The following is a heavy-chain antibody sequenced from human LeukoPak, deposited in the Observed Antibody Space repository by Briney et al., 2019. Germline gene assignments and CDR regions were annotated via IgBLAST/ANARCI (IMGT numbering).Heavy chain of an antibody. D-gene: IGHD5-24*01. V-gene: IGHV3-43*02. CDR2: ISGDGGST. CDR3: AKGGIRWLQFGYFDY. J-gene: IGHJ4*02. CDR1: GFTFDDYA. Sequence: GGSLRLSCAASGFTFDDYAMHWVRQAPGKGLEWVSLISGDGGSTYYADSVKGRFTISRDNSKNSLYLQMNSLRTEDTALNYCAKGGIRWLQFGYFDYWGQGTLVTVSS.